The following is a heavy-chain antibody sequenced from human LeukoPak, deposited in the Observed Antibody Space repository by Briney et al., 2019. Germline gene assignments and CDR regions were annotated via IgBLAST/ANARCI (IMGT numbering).Heavy chain of an antibody. CDR2: ISSNGGST. J-gene: IGHJ6*03. D-gene: IGHD3-3*01. Sequence: GGSLRLSCAASGFTFNSYAMHWVRQAPGKGLEYVSAISSNGGSTYYANSVKGRFTISRDNSKNTLYLQMGSLRAEDMAAYYCARGGDYDFWSGQTTGYYYFMDVWGKGTTVTVSS. V-gene: IGHV3-64*01. CDR1: GFTFNSYA. CDR3: ARGGDYDFWSGQTTGYYYFMDV.